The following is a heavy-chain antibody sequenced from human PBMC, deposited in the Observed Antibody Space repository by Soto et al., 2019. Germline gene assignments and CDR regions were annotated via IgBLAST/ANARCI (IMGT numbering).Heavy chain of an antibody. Sequence: QVQLVQSGAEVKNPGASVQVSCKTSGYTFTKYGVGWVRQAPGQGLEWMGWISGSSGNANYAEKVQGRITLTTDTSTSTAYIELRSLRSDDTAVYYCAREMAGLGGEYDYWGQGTLVTFSS. CDR1: GYTFTKYG. CDR2: ISGSSGNA. J-gene: IGHJ4*02. CDR3: AREMAGLGGEYDY. V-gene: IGHV1-18*01. D-gene: IGHD3-16*01.